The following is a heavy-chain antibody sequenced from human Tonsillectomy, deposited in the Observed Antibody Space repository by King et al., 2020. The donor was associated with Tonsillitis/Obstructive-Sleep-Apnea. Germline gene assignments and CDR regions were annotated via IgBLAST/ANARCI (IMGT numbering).Heavy chain of an antibody. CDR2: IYSGGST. CDR1: GFSVSRDY. V-gene: IGHV3-66*01. D-gene: IGHD2-2*01. CDR3: ARDTSSWFMADY. J-gene: IGHJ4*01. Sequence: VQLVESGGGLVQPGGSLRLSCAASGFSVSRDYMSWVRQAPGTGLEWVSVIYSGGSTFYADSVKGRFTISRDDSKNTLYLQMDSLRAEDTAVYYCARDTSSWFMADYWGHGTLVTVAS.